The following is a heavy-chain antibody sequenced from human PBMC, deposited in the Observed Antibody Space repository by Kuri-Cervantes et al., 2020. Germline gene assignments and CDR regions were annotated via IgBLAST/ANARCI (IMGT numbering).Heavy chain of an antibody. CDR1: GYTFTSYD. CDR3: ARGRMVRGAKPLFWFDP. J-gene: IGHJ5*02. CDR2: MNPNSGNT. D-gene: IGHD3-10*01. V-gene: IGHV1-8*01. Sequence: ASVKVSCKASGYTFTSYDINWVRQATGQGLEWMGWMNPNSGNTGYAQKFQGRVNMTRNTSISTAYMELSSLRSEDTAVYYCARGRMVRGAKPLFWFDPWGQGTLVTVSS.